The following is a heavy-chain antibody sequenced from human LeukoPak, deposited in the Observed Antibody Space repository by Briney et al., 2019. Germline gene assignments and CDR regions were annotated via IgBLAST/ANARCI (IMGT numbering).Heavy chain of an antibody. CDR3: ARDAGAVDGRSHVGWSAFDI. D-gene: IGHD6-19*01. CDR2: ISSSGSTI. CDR1: GFTFSSYE. V-gene: IGHV3-48*03. Sequence: PGGSLRLSCAASGFTFSSYEMNWVRQAPGKGLDWVSYISSSGSTIYYADSVKGRFTISRDNAKNSLYLQMNSLRAEDTAVYYCARDAGAVDGRSHVGWSAFDIWGQGTTVTVSS. J-gene: IGHJ3*02.